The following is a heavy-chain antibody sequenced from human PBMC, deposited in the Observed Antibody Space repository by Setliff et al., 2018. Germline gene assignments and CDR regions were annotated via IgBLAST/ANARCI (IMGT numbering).Heavy chain of an antibody. D-gene: IGHD1-26*01. CDR2: INPNSGGT. CDR1: GYTFTGYY. CDR3: ARTIVGGATRLDY. J-gene: IGHJ4*02. Sequence: GASVKVSCKASGYTFTGYYMHWVRQAPGQGLEWMGWINPNSGGTNYGQKFQGRVTMTRDTSISTAYMELNRLRSDDTAVYYCARTIVGGATRLDYWGLGTLVTVSS. V-gene: IGHV1-2*02.